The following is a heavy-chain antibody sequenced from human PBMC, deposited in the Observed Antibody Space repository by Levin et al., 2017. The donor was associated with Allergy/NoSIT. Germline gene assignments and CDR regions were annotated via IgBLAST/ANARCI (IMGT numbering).Heavy chain of an antibody. V-gene: IGHV3-23*01. CDR3: AKGKLEDDAFDI. CDR2: ISGSGGST. Sequence: LSLTCAASGFTFSSSAMSWVRQAPGKGLEWVSAISGSGGSTYYADSVKGRFTISRDNSKNTLYLQMNSRRAEDTAVYYCAKGKLEDDAFDIWGQGTMVTVSS. J-gene: IGHJ3*02. D-gene: IGHD6-6*01. CDR1: GFTFSSSA.